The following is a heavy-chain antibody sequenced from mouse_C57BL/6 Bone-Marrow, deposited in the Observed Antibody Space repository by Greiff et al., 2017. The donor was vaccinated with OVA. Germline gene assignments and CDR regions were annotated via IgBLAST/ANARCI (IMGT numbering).Heavy chain of an antibody. CDR1: GYTFTNYW. CDR3: ARSRIYDSSCAMDY. D-gene: IGHD1-1*01. CDR2: IYPGGGYT. V-gene: IGHV1-63*01. J-gene: IGHJ4*01. Sequence: QVQLQQSGPELVRPGTSVKMSCKASGYTFTNYWIGWAKQRPGHGLEWIGDIYPGGGYTNYNEKFKGQATLTADKSSSTAYMQFSSLTSEDAAIYYWARSRIYDSSCAMDYWGQGTSVTVSS.